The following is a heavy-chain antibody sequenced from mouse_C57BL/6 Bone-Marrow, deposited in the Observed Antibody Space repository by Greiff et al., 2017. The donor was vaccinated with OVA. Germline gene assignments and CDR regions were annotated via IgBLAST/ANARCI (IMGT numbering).Heavy chain of an antibody. J-gene: IGHJ1*03. CDR2: IWTGGGT. CDR3: ARRAVVAGDWYFDV. D-gene: IGHD1-1*01. Sequence: VHLVESGPGLVAPSQSLSITCTVSGFSLTSYAISWVRQPPGKGLEWLGVIWTGGGTNYNSALTSRLSISKDSSKSQVFLKMNSLQTDDTARYYCARRAVVAGDWYFDVWGTGTTVTVSS. CDR1: GFSLTSYA. V-gene: IGHV2-9-1*01.